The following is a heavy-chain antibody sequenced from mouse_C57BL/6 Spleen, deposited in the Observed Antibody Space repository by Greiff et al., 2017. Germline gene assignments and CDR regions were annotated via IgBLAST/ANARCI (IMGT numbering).Heavy chain of an antibody. CDR2: IHPNSGST. CDR1: GYTFTSYW. CDR3: VSSYDGWGFAY. J-gene: IGHJ3*01. V-gene: IGHV1-64*01. D-gene: IGHD2-3*01. Sequence: QVQLQQPGAELVKPGASVKLSCKASGYTFTSYWMHWVKQRPGQGLEWIGMIHPNSGSTNYNEKFKSKATLTVDKSSSTAYMQLSSLTSEDSAVXYCVSSYDGWGFAYWGQGTLVTVSA.